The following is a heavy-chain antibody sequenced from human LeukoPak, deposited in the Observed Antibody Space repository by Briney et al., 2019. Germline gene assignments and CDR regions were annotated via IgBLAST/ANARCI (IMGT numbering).Heavy chain of an antibody. D-gene: IGHD3-10*01. V-gene: IGHV4-39*01. CDR1: GGSISSSSYY. J-gene: IGHJ4*02. CDR3: ARTGRYGDYSAY. CDR2: IYYSGST. Sequence: TSETLSLTCTVSGGSISSSSYYWGWIRQPPGKGLEWIGSIYYSGSTYYNPSLKSRVTISVDTSKNQFSLKLSSMAAADTAVYYCARTGRYGDYSAYWGQGTLVTASS.